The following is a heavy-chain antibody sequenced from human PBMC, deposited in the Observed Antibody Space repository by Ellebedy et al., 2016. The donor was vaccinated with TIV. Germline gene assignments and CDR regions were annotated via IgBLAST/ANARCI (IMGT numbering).Heavy chain of an antibody. D-gene: IGHD2-8*02. CDR1: GLTLSDYW. V-gene: IGHV3-74*01. Sequence: GGSLRLXXAASGLTLSDYWMHWVRQVPGKGLVWVSRIDNDGTRTDYADSVKGRFTISRDNAKSTLYLQMNSLRPEDSALYYCASGMVVSMTGTSDYWGQGTLVTVSS. CDR2: IDNDGTRT. CDR3: ASGMVVSMTGTSDY. J-gene: IGHJ4*02.